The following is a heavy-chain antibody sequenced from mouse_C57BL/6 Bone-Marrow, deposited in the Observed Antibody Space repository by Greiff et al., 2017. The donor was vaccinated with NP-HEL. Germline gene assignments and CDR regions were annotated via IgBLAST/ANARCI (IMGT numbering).Heavy chain of an antibody. J-gene: IGHJ4*01. CDR1: GFTFSSYA. CDR3: ARDPTVVDYAMDY. Sequence: EVQRVESGGGLVKPGGSLKLSCAASGFTFSSYAMSWVRQTPEKRLEWVATISDGGSYTYYPDNVKGRFTISRDNAKNNLYLQMSHLKSEDTAMYYCARDPTVVDYAMDYWGQGTSVTVSS. CDR2: ISDGGSYT. V-gene: IGHV5-4*01. D-gene: IGHD1-1*01.